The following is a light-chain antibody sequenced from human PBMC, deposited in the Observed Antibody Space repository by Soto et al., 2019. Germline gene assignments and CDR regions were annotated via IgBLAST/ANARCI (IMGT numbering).Light chain of an antibody. CDR2: AAS. J-gene: IGKJ4*01. CDR1: QAISNH. Sequence: DIQMTQSPSSLSASVGDRVTITCRASQAISNHLAWFQQKPGKAPKSLISAASSLQSGVPSKFSGSGSGTDFTLTISSLQHEDFATYYCQQYNSYPVSFGGGTKVEIK. V-gene: IGKV1-16*02. CDR3: QQYNSYPVS.